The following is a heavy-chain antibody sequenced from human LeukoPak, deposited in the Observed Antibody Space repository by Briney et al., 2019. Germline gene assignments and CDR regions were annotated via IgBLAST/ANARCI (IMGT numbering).Heavy chain of an antibody. CDR2: IGAYNGNT. J-gene: IGHJ4*02. V-gene: IGHV1-18*01. CDR3: AKDHQYDFDY. D-gene: IGHD2-8*01. Sequence: ASVKVSYKASGYTFSSNGISWVRQAPGQGLEWMGWIGAYNGNTNYAQNFQGRVTMTTDTSTSTAYMELRTLRSDDTAVYYCAKDHQYDFDYWGQGTLVTVSS. CDR1: GYTFSSNG.